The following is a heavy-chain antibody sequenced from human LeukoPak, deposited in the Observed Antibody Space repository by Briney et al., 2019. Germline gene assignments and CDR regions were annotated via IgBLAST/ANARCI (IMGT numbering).Heavy chain of an antibody. CDR2: INPYNGGT. D-gene: IGHD5-12*01. J-gene: IGHJ4*02. Sequence: ASVTVSFLSSVYTFTDYFMHWLRPPPSKGLAGMGLINPYNGGTNYAHEFRDRVTMTRDMSISTAYMEMSRLRSDDTAVYCCARDPSNSGYDYLYYFDYWGQGTLVTVSS. V-gene: IGHV1-2*02. CDR1: VYTFTDYF. CDR3: ARDPSNSGYDYLYYFDY.